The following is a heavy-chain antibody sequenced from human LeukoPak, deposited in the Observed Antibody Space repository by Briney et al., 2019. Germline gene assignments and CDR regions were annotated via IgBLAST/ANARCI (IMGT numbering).Heavy chain of an antibody. J-gene: IGHJ4*02. CDR2: ISSSSSTI. CDR3: AKRRGSGSSVYYFDY. D-gene: IGHD3-10*01. CDR1: GFTFSSYS. Sequence: QAGGSLRLSCAASGFTFSSYSMNWVRQAPGKGLEWVSYISSSSSTIYYADSVKGRFTISRDNAKNSLYLQMNSLRAEDTAVYYCAKRRGSGSSVYYFDYWGQGTLVTVSS. V-gene: IGHV3-48*01.